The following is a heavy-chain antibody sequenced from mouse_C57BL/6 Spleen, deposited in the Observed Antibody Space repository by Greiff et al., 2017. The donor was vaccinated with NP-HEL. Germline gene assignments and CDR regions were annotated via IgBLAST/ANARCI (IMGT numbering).Heavy chain of an antibody. V-gene: IGHV1-19*01. Sequence: VQLKQSGPVLVKPGASVKMSCKASGYTFTDYYMNWVKQSHGKSLEWIGVINPYNGGTSYNQKFKGKATLTVDKSSSTAYMELNSLTSEDSAVYYCARETHFDDWGQGTTLTVSS. CDR1: GYTFTDYY. CDR2: INPYNGGT. CDR3: ARETHFDD. J-gene: IGHJ2*01.